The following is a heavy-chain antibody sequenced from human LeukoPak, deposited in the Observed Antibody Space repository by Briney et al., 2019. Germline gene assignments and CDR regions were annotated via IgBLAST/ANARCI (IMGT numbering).Heavy chain of an antibody. Sequence: SETLSLTCTVSGGSISSSSYYWGWIRQPPGKGLEWIGSIYYSGSTYYNPSLKSRVTISVDTSKNQFPLKLSSVTAADTAVYYCARRQSYCSSTSCYINGMDVWGQGTTVTVSS. D-gene: IGHD2-2*02. J-gene: IGHJ6*02. CDR2: IYYSGST. V-gene: IGHV4-39*01. CDR3: ARRQSYCSSTSCYINGMDV. CDR1: GGSISSSSYY.